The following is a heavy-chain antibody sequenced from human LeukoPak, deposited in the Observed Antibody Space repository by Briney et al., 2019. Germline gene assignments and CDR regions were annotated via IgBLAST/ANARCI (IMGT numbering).Heavy chain of an antibody. CDR2: VHSSGST. D-gene: IGHD3-9*01. Sequence: SETLSLTCTVSGGSISSFFWSWIRQPPGKGLEWIGYVHSSGSTKYNPSLKGRLIISVDMSKNQFSLKLRSVSVADTAVYYCARLAPGNYDILTGDPKVVFDYWGQGALVTVSS. CDR3: ARLAPGNYDILTGDPKVVFDY. J-gene: IGHJ4*02. V-gene: IGHV4-59*01. CDR1: GGSISSFF.